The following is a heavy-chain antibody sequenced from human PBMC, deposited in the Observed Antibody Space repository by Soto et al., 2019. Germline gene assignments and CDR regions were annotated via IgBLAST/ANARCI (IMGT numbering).Heavy chain of an antibody. CDR1: GYTFTSYD. V-gene: IGHV1-8*01. CDR3: AGGGRGSGSFMAYYYYYMDV. J-gene: IGHJ6*03. CDR2: MNPNSGNT. D-gene: IGHD3-10*01. Sequence: QVQLVQSGAEVKKPGASVKVSCKASGYTFTSYDINWVRQATGQGLEWMGWMNPNSGNTGYAQKLQGRVTMTRNTSISTGYMELSSLRSEDTAVYYWAGGGRGSGSFMAYYYYYMDVWGKGTTVTVSS.